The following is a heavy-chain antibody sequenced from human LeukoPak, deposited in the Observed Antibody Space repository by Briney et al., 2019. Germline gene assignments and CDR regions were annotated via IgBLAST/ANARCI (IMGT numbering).Heavy chain of an antibody. D-gene: IGHD3-10*01. CDR3: ARDPFGVGYYFYLDV. Sequence: PGGSLRLSCTASGFTFGTYWMTWVRQAPGKGLEWVAFIRYDGSNKYYVDSVKGRFTISRANSKNTPYLQMTSLRADDAAVYYSARDPFGVGYYFYLDVWGKGTTVTISS. CDR2: IRYDGSNK. V-gene: IGHV3-30*02. J-gene: IGHJ6*03. CDR1: GFTFGTYW.